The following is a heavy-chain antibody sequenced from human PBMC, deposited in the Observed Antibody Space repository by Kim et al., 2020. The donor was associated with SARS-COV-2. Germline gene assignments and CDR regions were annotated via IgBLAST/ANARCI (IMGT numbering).Heavy chain of an antibody. CDR3: ARVNRVRYFDWLTLFDP. J-gene: IGHJ5*02. Sequence: SETLSLTCTVSGGSISSSSYYWGWIRQPPGKGLEWIGSIYYSGSTYYNPSLKSRVTISVDTSKNQFSLKLSSLTAADTAVYYCARVNRVRYFDWLTLFDPWGQGTLVTVSS. V-gene: IGHV4-39*07. D-gene: IGHD3-9*01. CDR1: GGSISSSSYY. CDR2: IYYSGST.